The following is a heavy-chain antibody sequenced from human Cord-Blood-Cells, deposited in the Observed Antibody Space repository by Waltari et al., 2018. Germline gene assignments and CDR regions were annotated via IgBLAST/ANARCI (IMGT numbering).Heavy chain of an antibody. CDR2: IYHSGRT. CDR3: ARAPFPTVTTTGAFDI. D-gene: IGHD4-4*01. J-gene: IGHJ3*02. V-gene: IGHV4-38-2*01. Sequence: QVQLQESGPGLVKPSETLSLTCAVSGYSISSGYYWGWIRQPPGKGLEWIGSIYHSGRTYSTPSLKIRGTISVDTYKNQFSLKLSSVTAADTAVYYCARAPFPTVTTTGAFDIWGQGTMVTVSS. CDR1: GYSISSGYY.